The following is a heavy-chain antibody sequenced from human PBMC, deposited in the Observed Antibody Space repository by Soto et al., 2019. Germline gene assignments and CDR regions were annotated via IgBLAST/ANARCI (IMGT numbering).Heavy chain of an antibody. CDR2: IYYSGST. V-gene: IGHV4-59*01. CDR1: GGSISSYY. Sequence: SETLSLTCTVSGGSISSYYWSWIRQPPGKGLEWIGYIYYSGSTNYNPSLKSRVTISVDTSKNQFSLKLSSVTAADTAVYYCARFLAAAGANGFDPRGQGTLVTVSS. D-gene: IGHD6-13*01. CDR3: ARFLAAAGANGFDP. J-gene: IGHJ5*02.